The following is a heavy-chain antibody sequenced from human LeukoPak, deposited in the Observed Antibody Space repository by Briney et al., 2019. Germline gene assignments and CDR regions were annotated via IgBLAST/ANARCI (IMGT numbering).Heavy chain of an antibody. CDR3: AADLDAYNTLDS. V-gene: IGHV3-15*01. D-gene: IGHD5-24*01. CDR1: GFTFSNTW. Sequence: GGSLRLSCVGSGFTFSNTWMSWVRRAPGKGLEWVGRIKTKSEGGTTHYAAHVKGRFTISRDDSKKTIFLQMNSPKIEDTAIYFCAADLDAYNTLDSWGQGALVTVSS. J-gene: IGHJ4*02. CDR2: IKTKSEGGTT.